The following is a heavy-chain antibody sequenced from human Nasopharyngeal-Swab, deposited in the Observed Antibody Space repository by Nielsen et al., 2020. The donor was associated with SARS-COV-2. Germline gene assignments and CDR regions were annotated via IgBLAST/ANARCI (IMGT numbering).Heavy chain of an antibody. CDR2: WYSTGSV. CDR1: GDSITNTNYY. CDR3: ARAMTAVTSGDYFDH. Sequence: SETLSLTCKVSGDSITNTNYYWVWIRQPPGKGLEWIGSWYSTGSVYYNPSLKSRVTISVDTSKNQFSLNLISVTAADTALFYCARAMTAVTSGDYFDHWGQGTLLTVSS. J-gene: IGHJ4*02. D-gene: IGHD4-17*01. V-gene: IGHV4-39*01.